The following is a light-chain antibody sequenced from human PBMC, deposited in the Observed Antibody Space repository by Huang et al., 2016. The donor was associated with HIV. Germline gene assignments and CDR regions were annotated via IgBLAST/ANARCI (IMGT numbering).Light chain of an antibody. CDR2: DAS. Sequence: DIVLTQSPATLALSPGERATLSCRASQSVSSYLAWYQQKPGQAPRLLIYDASNRATGIPARFSGSGPGTDVTLTISSLEPEDFAVYYCRQRSNWLTFGGGTKVEIK. CDR3: RQRSNWLT. J-gene: IGKJ4*01. CDR1: QSVSSY. V-gene: IGKV3D-11*02.